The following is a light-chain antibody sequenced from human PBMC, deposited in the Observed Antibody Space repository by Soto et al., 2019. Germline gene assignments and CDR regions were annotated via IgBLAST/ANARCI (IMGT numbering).Light chain of an antibody. J-gene: IGKJ1*01. CDR3: QQYNDWPLT. CDR1: QSVRSN. V-gene: IGKV3-15*01. CDR2: GAF. Sequence: EIVMTQSPVTLSVSPGKRATLSCRASQSVRSNLAWYQHKPGQPPSILIYGAFTRATGIPARFSGTGSGTEFTLTISSLQSEDFELYYCQQYNDWPLTFGQGTKVDIK.